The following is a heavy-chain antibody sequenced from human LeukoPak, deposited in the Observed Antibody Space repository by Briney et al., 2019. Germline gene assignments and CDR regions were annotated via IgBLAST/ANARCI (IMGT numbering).Heavy chain of an antibody. V-gene: IGHV3-30-3*01. CDR1: GFTFSSYA. D-gene: IGHD3-10*01. CDR3: ARDFGRLIHIDLFDY. CDR2: ISYDGSNK. J-gene: IGHJ4*02. Sequence: PGGSLRLSCAASGFTFSSYAMRWVRQAPGKGLEWVAVISYDGSNKYYADSVKGRFTISRDNSKNTLYLQMNSLRAEDTAVYYCARDFGRLIHIDLFDYWGQGTLVTVSS.